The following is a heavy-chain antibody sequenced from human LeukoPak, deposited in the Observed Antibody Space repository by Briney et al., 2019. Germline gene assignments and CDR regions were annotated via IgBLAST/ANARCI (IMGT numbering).Heavy chain of an antibody. J-gene: IGHJ5*02. CDR3: ARGDYYGSPKVVAA. D-gene: IGHD3-10*01. V-gene: IGHV1-2*02. CDR2: INPNSGDT. CDR1: GYTFTDYY. Sequence: GASVKVSCKASGYTFTDYYINCVRQAPRQGLEWIGWINPNSGDTNYAQKFQDRVTMTRDTSISTAYIELNFLRSDDTAVFYCARGDYYGSPKVVAAWGQGTLVTVSS.